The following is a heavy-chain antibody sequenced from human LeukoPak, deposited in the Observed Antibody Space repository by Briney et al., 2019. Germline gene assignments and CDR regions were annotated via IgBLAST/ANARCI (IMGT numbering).Heavy chain of an antibody. CDR1: GFTFTSSA. CDR3: AASALRAVALYYYYGMDV. CDR2: IVVGSGNT. V-gene: IGHV1-58*02. J-gene: IGHJ6*02. Sequence: ASVKVSCKASGFTFTSSAMQWVRQARGQRLEWIGWIVVGSGNTNYAQKFQERVTITRDMSTSTAYMELSSLRSEDTAVYYCAASALRAVALYYYYGMDVWGQGTTVTVPS. D-gene: IGHD6-19*01.